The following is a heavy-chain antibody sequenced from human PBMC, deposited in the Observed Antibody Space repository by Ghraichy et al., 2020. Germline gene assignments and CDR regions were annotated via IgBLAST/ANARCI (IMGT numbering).Heavy chain of an antibody. CDR2: IYHSGIT. V-gene: IGHV4-4*02. CDR3: VRNFDY. J-gene: IGHJ4*02. CDR1: GGSINSSNW. Sequence: SETLSLTCAVSGGSINSSNWWSWVRQPPGKGLEWIGDIYHSGITDYTPSLKSRVTMSVDKSKNPFSLSLTSVTAADTAVDYCVRNFDYWGQGTLVTVSS.